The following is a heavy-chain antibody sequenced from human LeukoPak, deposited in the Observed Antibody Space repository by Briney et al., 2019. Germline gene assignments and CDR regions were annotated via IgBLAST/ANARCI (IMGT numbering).Heavy chain of an antibody. V-gene: IGHV5-51*01. CDR3: GRIPAAGSLKGSFDI. J-gene: IGHJ3*02. CDR1: GYSFTSYW. Sequence: GESLKISCKGSGYSFTSYWIGWVRQMPGKGLEWMGIIYPGDSDTTYSPSFQGQVTISADKSISTAYLQWSSLKASDSAMYYCGRIPAAGSLKGSFDIWGQGTMVTVCS. D-gene: IGHD6-13*01. CDR2: IYPGDSDT.